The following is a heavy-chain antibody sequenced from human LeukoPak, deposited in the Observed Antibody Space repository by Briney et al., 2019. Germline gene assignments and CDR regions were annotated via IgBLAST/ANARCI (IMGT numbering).Heavy chain of an antibody. CDR3: GSVPTPPYYYFYMDV. V-gene: IGHV4-34*01. D-gene: IGHD6-6*01. CDR1: GGSFSGYY. Sequence: SETLSLTCAVYGGSFSGYYWSWIRQPPGKGLEWIGEINHTGSTNYNPSLKSRVTISLDTSKNQFSLNLKSVTDAATAVYFCGSVPTPPYYYFYMDVWGKGTTVTVSS. CDR2: INHTGST. J-gene: IGHJ6*03.